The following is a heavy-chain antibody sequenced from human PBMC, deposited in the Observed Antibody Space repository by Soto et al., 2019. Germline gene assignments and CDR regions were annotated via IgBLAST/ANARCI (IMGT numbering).Heavy chain of an antibody. Sequence: SETLSLTCSVSGGSISRYYWSWIRQPPGKGLEWIGYAYYSGDTGYNPSLKSRVTMAVDTSKSQVSLKLSSVTAADTAVYYCARDRSTYGGGGTGEVKENWFDPWGQGALVTVPS. D-gene: IGHD2-8*01. CDR3: ARDRSTYGGGGTGEVKENWFDP. CDR1: GGSISRYY. V-gene: IGHV4-59*01. CDR2: AYYSGDT. J-gene: IGHJ5*02.